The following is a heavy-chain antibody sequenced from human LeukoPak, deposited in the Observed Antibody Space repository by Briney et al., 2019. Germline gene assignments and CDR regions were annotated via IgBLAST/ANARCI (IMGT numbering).Heavy chain of an antibody. V-gene: IGHV3-53*01. D-gene: IGHD2-2*01. Sequence: PGGSLRLSCAVTGFSVSTNYMNWVRQAPGKGPEWVSVMYSTGTTYYADSVKGRSTVSRDNSKNTLYLQMSSLGAEDTAVYYCAREGYCSTTRCSYFDNWGQGTLVTVSS. CDR3: AREGYCSTTRCSYFDN. CDR1: GFSVSTNY. CDR2: MYSTGTT. J-gene: IGHJ4*02.